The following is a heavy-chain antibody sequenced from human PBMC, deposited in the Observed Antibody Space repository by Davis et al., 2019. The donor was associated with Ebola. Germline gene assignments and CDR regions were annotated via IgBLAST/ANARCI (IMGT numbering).Heavy chain of an antibody. Sequence: GGSLRLSCAVSGFSLRSYGMHWVRQAPGKGLEWVALILKDGINEYYSDSAKGRFTISRDTSKNTVFLQMNNLRVEDTAVFYCAKGRLFTGKYEGLDYWGQGTPVTVSS. CDR1: GFSLRSYG. CDR3: AKGRLFTGKYEGLDY. V-gene: IGHV3-30*18. D-gene: IGHD3-9*01. J-gene: IGHJ4*02. CDR2: ILKDGINE.